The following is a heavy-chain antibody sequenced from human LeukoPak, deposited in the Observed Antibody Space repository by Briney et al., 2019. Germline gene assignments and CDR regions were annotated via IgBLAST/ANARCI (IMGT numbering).Heavy chain of an antibody. CDR2: ISSSGSTI. CDR1: GFTFSSYE. V-gene: IGHV3-48*03. CDR3: ARGYYDILTGYPRFDY. D-gene: IGHD3-9*01. Sequence: GGSLRLSCAASGFTFSSYEMNWVRQAPGKGLEWVSYISSSGSTIYYADSVKGRFTISRDNAKNSLYLQMNSLRAEDTAVYYCARGYYDILTGYPRFDYWGQGTLVTVSS. J-gene: IGHJ4*02.